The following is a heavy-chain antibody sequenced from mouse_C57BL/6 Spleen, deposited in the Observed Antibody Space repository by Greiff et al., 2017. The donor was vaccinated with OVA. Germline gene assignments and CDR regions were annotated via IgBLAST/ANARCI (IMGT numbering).Heavy chain of an antibody. CDR3: ARDRDYSNYGYYFDY. CDR2: ISYDGSN. J-gene: IGHJ2*01. V-gene: IGHV3-6*01. D-gene: IGHD2-5*01. Sequence: ESGPGLVKPSQSLSLTCSVTGYSITSGYYWNWIRQFPGNKLEWMGYISYDGSNNYNPSLKNRISITRDTSKNQFFLKLNSVTTEDTATYYCARDRDYSNYGYYFDYWGQGTTLTVSS. CDR1: GYSITSGYY.